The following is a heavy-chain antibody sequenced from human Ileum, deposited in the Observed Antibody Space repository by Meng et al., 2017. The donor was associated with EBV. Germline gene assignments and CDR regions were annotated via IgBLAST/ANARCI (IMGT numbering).Heavy chain of an antibody. CDR2: IHSSGST. CDR3: ARASYGSGSPLGESWFDP. CDR1: GGSISSGGYY. V-gene: IGHV4-31*03. Sequence: QGERRGSGPGLVKPSPPLSLTCTASGGSISSGGYYWSWIRQHPGKGLEWIGYIHSSGSTYYNPSLRSRLTISVDTSKNQFSLKLSSVTAADTAVYYCARASYGSGSPLGESWFDPWGQGTLVTVSS. J-gene: IGHJ5*02. D-gene: IGHD3-10*01.